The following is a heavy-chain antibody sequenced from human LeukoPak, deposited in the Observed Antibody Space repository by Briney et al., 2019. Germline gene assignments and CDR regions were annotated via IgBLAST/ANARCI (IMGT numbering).Heavy chain of an antibody. Sequence: PSQTLSLTCTVSGGSISSGSYYWSWIRQPAGKGLEWIGRIYTSGSTNYNPSLKSRVTISVDTSKNQFSLKLSSVTAADTAMYYCARTRFPMWEYQDYWGQGTLVTVSS. CDR3: ARTRFPMWEYQDY. CDR1: GGSISSGSYY. D-gene: IGHD1-26*01. J-gene: IGHJ4*02. CDR2: IYTSGST. V-gene: IGHV4-61*02.